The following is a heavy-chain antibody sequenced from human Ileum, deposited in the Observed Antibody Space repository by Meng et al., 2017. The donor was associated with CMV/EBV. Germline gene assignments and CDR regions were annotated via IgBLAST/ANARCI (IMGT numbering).Heavy chain of an antibody. CDR2: IYSSGST. CDR1: GDSTRGFL. CDR3: AKEQSIGIAVTGIFDF. V-gene: IGHV4-4*07. J-gene: IGHJ4*02. D-gene: IGHD6-19*01. Sequence: QVQRQESGPCLVKPSETLSLPCTVSGDSTRGFLWSWIRQPAGKGLEWIGRIYSSGSTFYNPSLESRVTMSIDTSKNQFSLRLASVTAADTAVYFCAKEQSIGIAVTGIFDFWGQGALVTVSS.